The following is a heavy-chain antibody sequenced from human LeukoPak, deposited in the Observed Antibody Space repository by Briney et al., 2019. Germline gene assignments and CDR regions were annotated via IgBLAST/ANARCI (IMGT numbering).Heavy chain of an antibody. J-gene: IGHJ4*02. Sequence: GGSLRLSCAASGFTFSSYITTWVRQAPGKGLEWVSVIGPSGDYTYYADSVKGRFTISRDNSKNTLALQMNSLRGDDTAVYYCARDPNWGSGYWGQGTLVTVSS. D-gene: IGHD7-27*01. CDR1: GFTFSSYI. V-gene: IGHV3-23*01. CDR3: ARDPNWGSGY. CDR2: IGPSGDYT.